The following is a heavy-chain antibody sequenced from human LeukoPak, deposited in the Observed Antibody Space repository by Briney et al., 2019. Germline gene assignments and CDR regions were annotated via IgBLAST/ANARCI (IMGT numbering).Heavy chain of an antibody. J-gene: IGHJ6*03. V-gene: IGHV3-13*01. Sequence: TGGSLRVSCAASGFTFSSYDMHWVRQATGKGLEWVSAIGTAGDTYYPGSVKGRFTISRENAKNSLYLQMNSLRAGDTAVYYCARAPSKIAARHCYYYMDVWGKGTTVTVSS. CDR2: IGTAGDT. CDR3: ARAPSKIAARHCYYYMDV. CDR1: GFTFSSYD. D-gene: IGHD6-6*01.